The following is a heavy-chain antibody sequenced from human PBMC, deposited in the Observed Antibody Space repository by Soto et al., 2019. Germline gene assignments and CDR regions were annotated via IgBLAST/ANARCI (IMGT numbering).Heavy chain of an antibody. Sequence: PGGSLRLSCAASGFTFSSYAMGWVRQAPGKGLEWVSAISGSGGSTYYADSVKGRFTISRDNSKNTLYLQMNSLRAEDTAVYYCAKDQDSSGWYRPLYFDYWGQGTLVTVSS. D-gene: IGHD6-19*01. V-gene: IGHV3-23*01. CDR3: AKDQDSSGWYRPLYFDY. J-gene: IGHJ4*02. CDR2: ISGSGGST. CDR1: GFTFSSYA.